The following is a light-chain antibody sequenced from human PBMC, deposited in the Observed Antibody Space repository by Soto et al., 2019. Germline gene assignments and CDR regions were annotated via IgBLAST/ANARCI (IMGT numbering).Light chain of an antibody. Sequence: DIELTQYPSFLSASVGDRVTITCGASQGISSYLAWYQQKPGKAPKLLIYAASTLQSGVPSRFSGSGSGTEFTLTISSLQPDDFATYYCQQYNSYPGTFGQGTQVDIK. J-gene: IGKJ1*01. CDR3: QQYNSYPGT. CDR2: AAS. CDR1: QGISSY. V-gene: IGKV1-9*01.